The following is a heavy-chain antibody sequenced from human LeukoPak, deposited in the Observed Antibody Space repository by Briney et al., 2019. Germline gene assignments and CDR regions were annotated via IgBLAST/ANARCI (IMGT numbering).Heavy chain of an antibody. J-gene: IGHJ4*02. D-gene: IGHD2-15*01. CDR3: ARVGGDFCSGGSCPDY. CDR2: INQDGSKK. CDR1: GFTFTDYW. Sequence: GGSLRLSCTTSGFTFTDYWMTWVRQAPGKGLEWVADINQDGSKKFYVDSVKGRFTISRDNAKSALYLQMNSLRAEDTAVYYCARVGGDFCSGGSCPDYWGQGTLVTVSS. V-gene: IGHV3-7*01.